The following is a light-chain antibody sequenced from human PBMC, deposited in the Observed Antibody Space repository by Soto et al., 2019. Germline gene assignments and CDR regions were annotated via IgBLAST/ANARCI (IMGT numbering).Light chain of an antibody. J-gene: IGLJ2*01. Sequence: QPVLTQSPSASASLGASVNFTCTLSSGHSSYAIAWHQQQPEKDPRYLLNLLNLKFDGSHIKGDGSFDGSHIKGDGIVDRFSGTSSGAERYLTISSLQSEDEADYYCQTGGTGIRVFGGGTKLTVL. V-gene: IGLV4-69*01. CDR3: QTGGTGIRV. CDR1: SGHSSYA. CDR2: LNLKFDGSHIKGDGSFDGSH.